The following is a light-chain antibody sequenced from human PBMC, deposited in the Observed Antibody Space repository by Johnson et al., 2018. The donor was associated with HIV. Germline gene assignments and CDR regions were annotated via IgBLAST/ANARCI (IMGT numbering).Light chain of an antibody. CDR2: ENN. J-gene: IGLJ1*01. Sequence: QSVLTQPPSVSAAPGQRVTISCSGSSSNIGKNYVSWYQQLPGTAPKLLIYENNKRPSGIPDRFSGSKSAPSATLGITGLPPGNEADYYCGTWDLSLRAYVFGTGTKVTVL. CDR3: GTWDLSLRAYV. CDR1: SSNIGKNY. V-gene: IGLV1-51*02.